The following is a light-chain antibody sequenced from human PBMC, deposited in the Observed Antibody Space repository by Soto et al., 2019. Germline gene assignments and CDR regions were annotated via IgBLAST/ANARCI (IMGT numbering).Light chain of an antibody. CDR1: QSVGSI. Sequence: EIVLTQSPATLSLSPGERATLSCRASQSVGSILAWYQQRPGQAPRLLIYDASNRATGIPARFSGSGSGTDFTLTISSLEPVDFAVYYCQQRTSWPLTFGQGTRLEIK. CDR3: QQRTSWPLT. CDR2: DAS. J-gene: IGKJ5*01. V-gene: IGKV3-11*01.